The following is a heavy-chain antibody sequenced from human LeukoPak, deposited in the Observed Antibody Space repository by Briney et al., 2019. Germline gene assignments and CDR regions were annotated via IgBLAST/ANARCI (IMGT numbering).Heavy chain of an antibody. CDR2: IRYDGSIK. D-gene: IGHD5-12*01. J-gene: IGHJ4*02. CDR1: GFTFSSYG. Sequence: PGGSLRLSCAASGFTFSSYGMHWVRQAPGKGLEWVAFIRYDGSIKYYADSAKGRFTISRDNSKNTLYLQMHSLRAEDTAVYYCATIRGYSGYDHNSPFDYWGQGTLVTVSS. CDR3: ATIRGYSGYDHNSPFDY. V-gene: IGHV3-30*02.